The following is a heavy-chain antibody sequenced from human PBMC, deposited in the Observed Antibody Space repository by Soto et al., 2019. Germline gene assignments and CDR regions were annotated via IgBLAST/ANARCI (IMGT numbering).Heavy chain of an antibody. J-gene: IGHJ5*02. CDR1: GFTFSSYA. Sequence: QVQLVESGGGVVQPGRSLRLSCAASGFTFSSYAMHWVRQAPGKGLEWVAVISYDGSNKYYADSVKGRFTISRDNSKNTLYLQMNSLRAEDTAVYYCARDGQEQWLVRSGTNWFDPWGQGTLVTVSS. D-gene: IGHD6-19*01. CDR2: ISYDGSNK. V-gene: IGHV3-30-3*01. CDR3: ARDGQEQWLVRSGTNWFDP.